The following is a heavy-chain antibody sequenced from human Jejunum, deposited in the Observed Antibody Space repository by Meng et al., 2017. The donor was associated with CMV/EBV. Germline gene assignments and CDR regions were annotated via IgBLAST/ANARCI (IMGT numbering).Heavy chain of an antibody. CDR3: ATDCGGGMCYGRAFDY. CDR2: INPKSGDT. CDR1: GYTFSDYY. J-gene: IGHJ4*02. V-gene: IGHV1-2*02. Sequence: QVQLVRSGAEVKKPGASVKISCKASGYTFSDYYLHWVRQAPGQGLEWMGWINPKSGDTNYAQKFQGRVTMTRDTSITTAYMELSRLTSDDTAVYYCATDCGGGMCYGRAFDYWGQGTLVTVSS. D-gene: IGHD2-15*01.